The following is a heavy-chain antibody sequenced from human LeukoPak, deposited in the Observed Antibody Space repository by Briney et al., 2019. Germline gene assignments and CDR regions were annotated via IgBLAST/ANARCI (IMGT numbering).Heavy chain of an antibody. CDR3: ARIAGYSSGN. Sequence: GGSLRLSCAASGFIVSGDFMSWVRQAPGKGLEWVAVISYDGSNKYYADSVKGRFTISRDNSKNTLYLQMNSLRAEDTAVYYCARIAGYSSGNWGQGTLVTVSS. D-gene: IGHD6-19*01. CDR2: ISYDGSNK. J-gene: IGHJ4*02. V-gene: IGHV3-30-3*01. CDR1: GFIVSGDF.